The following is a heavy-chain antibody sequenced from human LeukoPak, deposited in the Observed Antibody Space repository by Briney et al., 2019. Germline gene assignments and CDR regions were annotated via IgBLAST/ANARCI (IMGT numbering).Heavy chain of an antibody. J-gene: IGHJ4*02. CDR1: GYTFTNYG. Sequence: ASVKVSCKASGYTFTNYGITWVRQAPGQGLEWMGWISAYNGNTNYAQKLQGRVTMTTDTSTSTAYMELRSLRSDDTAMYYCARDLHYYDSSGYYYFDYWGQGTLVTVSS. D-gene: IGHD3-22*01. V-gene: IGHV1-18*01. CDR2: ISAYNGNT. CDR3: ARDLHYYDSSGYYYFDY.